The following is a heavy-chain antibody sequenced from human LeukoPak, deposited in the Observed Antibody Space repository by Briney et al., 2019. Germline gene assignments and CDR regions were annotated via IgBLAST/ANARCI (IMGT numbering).Heavy chain of an antibody. D-gene: IGHD3-10*01. V-gene: IGHV3-30*02. CDR3: AKGVGGSANYYYMDV. Sequence: GGSLRLSCAASGFAFSRYGIHWVRQAPGKGLEWVAFIPYDGSNKFYADSVKGRFTISRDNSKNTLYLQMNSLRAEDTAVYYCAKGVGGSANYYYMDVWGKGTTVTVSS. CDR1: GFAFSRYG. J-gene: IGHJ6*03. CDR2: IPYDGSNK.